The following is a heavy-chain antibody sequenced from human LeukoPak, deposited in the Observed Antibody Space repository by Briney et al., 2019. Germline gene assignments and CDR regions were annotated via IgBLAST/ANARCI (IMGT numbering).Heavy chain of an antibody. CDR3: ARHFPLPGYRYMGLFDY. CDR2: IYTSGST. CDR1: GGSISSYY. Sequence: SETLSLTCTVSGGSISSYYWSWIRQPPGKGLEWIGYIYTSGSTNHNPSFKSRVTISVDTSKNQFSLKLSSVTAADTAVYYCARHFPLPGYRYMGLFDYWGQGTLVTVSS. V-gene: IGHV4-4*09. J-gene: IGHJ4*02. D-gene: IGHD3-16*02.